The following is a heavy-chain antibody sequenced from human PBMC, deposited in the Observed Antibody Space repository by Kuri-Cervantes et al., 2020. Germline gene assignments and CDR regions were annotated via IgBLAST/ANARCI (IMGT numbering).Heavy chain of an antibody. D-gene: IGHD6-13*01. V-gene: IGHV5-51*01. CDR3: ARHLGSSTWANHFDF. CDR2: IYPGDSDT. Sequence: GESLKISCKGSGYSFTSYWIGWVRQMPGKGLEWMGIIYPGDSDTRYSPSFQGRVTFSADKPISTAYLRWSSLKASDTAMYYCARHLGSSTWANHFDFWGQGTLVTVS. CDR1: GYSFTSYW. J-gene: IGHJ4*02.